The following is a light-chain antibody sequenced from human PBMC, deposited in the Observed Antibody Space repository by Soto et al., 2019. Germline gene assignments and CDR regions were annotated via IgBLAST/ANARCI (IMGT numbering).Light chain of an antibody. CDR2: DAS. V-gene: IGKV1-5*01. Sequence: DIQMTQSPSTLSASVGDRVTITCRASQSISSWLAWYQQKPGKAPKLLIYDASSLERGVPPRLNGSGSGTECTLSFGSLQRDDFSTYYCQQYNSYSYTFGQGTKLEI. CDR1: QSISSW. CDR3: QQYNSYSYT. J-gene: IGKJ2*01.